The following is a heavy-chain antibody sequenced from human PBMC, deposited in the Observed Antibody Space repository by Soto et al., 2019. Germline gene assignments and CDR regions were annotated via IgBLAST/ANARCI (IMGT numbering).Heavy chain of an antibody. CDR3: AQETGIQFDY. J-gene: IGHJ4*02. CDR1: GFTFSRHG. D-gene: IGHD3-3*02. V-gene: IGHV3-30*18. CDR2: ISYDGSNK. Sequence: QVQLVESGGGVVQPGRSLRLSCAASGFTFSRHGMHWVRQAPGKGLEWVALISYDGSNKYYADSVKGRFTISRDNSKNTLFLQMNSLRAEDTAVYYCAQETGIQFDYWGQGNVVTVSS.